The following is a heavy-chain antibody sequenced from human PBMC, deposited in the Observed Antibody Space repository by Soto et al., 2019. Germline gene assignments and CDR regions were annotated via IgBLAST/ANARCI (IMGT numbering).Heavy chain of an antibody. D-gene: IGHD3-9*01. CDR1: GGSISSTDHF. CDR3: ARQVTYDTLAPPCLLDS. V-gene: IGHV4-39*01. Sequence: QLQLQESGPGRVKPSETLSLTCTVSGGSISSTDHFWGWIRQSPGKGLEWIGSIDYTGTTYYSPSLKSRVTISVDTARDQFSLNLRSVTAADTAVYFCARQVTYDTLAPPCLLDSWGQGSLVIVSS. CDR2: IDYTGTT. J-gene: IGHJ4*02.